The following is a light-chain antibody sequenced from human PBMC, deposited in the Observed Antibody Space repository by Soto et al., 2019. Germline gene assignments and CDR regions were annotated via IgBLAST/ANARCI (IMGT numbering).Light chain of an antibody. CDR2: QAS. J-gene: IGKJ4*01. CDR1: QSISSW. Sequence: DIQLTQSPSTLSASVGDRVTITCRASQSISSWLAWYQQKLGKAPKLLIHQASSLESGVPSRFSGSGSGTEFTLTINSLQSGDFATYYCQQYNSYPLTFGGGTNVEIK. CDR3: QQYNSYPLT. V-gene: IGKV1-5*03.